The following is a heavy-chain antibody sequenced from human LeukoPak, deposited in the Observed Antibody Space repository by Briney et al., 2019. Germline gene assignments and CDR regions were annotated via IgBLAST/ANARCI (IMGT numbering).Heavy chain of an antibody. CDR3: AKALQGHSGSYTLDY. Sequence: GGSLRLSCAASGFTFSTYAIHWVRQAPGKGLEWVTVISYDGSNKYYADSVKGRFTISRDNSKNTLYLQMNSLSAEDTAVYYCAKALQGHSGSYTLDYWGQGILVTVSS. D-gene: IGHD1-26*01. CDR2: ISYDGSNK. J-gene: IGHJ4*02. CDR1: GFTFSTYA. V-gene: IGHV3-30*18.